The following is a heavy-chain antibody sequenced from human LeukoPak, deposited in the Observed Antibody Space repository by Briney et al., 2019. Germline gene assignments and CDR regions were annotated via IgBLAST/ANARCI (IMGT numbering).Heavy chain of an antibody. Sequence: GGSLRLSCAASGFTVSSNYMSWVRQAPGKGVEWVSVIYSGGSTYYADSVKGRFTISRDNSKNTLYLQMNSLRAEDTAVYYCARESYGSGSYYPVGYAFDIWGQGTMVTVSS. CDR1: GFTVSSNY. CDR3: ARESYGSGSYYPVGYAFDI. CDR2: IYSGGST. J-gene: IGHJ3*02. D-gene: IGHD3-10*01. V-gene: IGHV3-53*01.